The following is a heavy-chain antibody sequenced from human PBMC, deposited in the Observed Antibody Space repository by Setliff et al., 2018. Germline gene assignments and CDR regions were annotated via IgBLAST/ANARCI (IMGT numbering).Heavy chain of an antibody. CDR2: VNHTGST. V-gene: IGHV4-34*01. CDR1: GGSSSGYY. Sequence: PSETLSLTCAVYGGSSSGYYWSWIRQPPGKGLEWIGEVNHTGSTNYYQTLKGRVTISVDTSKNQFSLKLSSVTAADTAVYYCERKKTDYWYYGMDVWGQGTTVTVSS. CDR3: ERKKTDYWYYGMDV. D-gene: IGHD2-15*01. J-gene: IGHJ6*02.